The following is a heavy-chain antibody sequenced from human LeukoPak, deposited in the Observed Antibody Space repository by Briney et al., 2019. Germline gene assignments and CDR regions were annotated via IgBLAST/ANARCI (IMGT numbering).Heavy chain of an antibody. CDR3: ARDRNGDYYDSSVYSP. V-gene: IGHV3-21*01. CDR1: GFTLSSYS. CDR2: ISSSSSYI. D-gene: IGHD3-22*01. J-gene: IGHJ4*02. Sequence: GGSLRLSCAASGFTLSSYSMNWVRQAPGKGLEWVSSISSSSSYIYYADSLKGRFTISRDNAKNSLYLQMNSLRAEDTAVYYCARDRNGDYYDSSVYSPWGQGTLVTVSS.